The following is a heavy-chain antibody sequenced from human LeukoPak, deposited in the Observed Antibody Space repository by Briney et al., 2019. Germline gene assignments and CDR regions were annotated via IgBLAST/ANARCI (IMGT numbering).Heavy chain of an antibody. CDR2: IYYSGST. Sequence: MPSETLSLTCTVSGGSISSSSYYWGWIRQPPGKGLEWIGSIYYSGSTYYNPSLKSRVTISVDTSKNQFSLKLGSVTAADTAVYYCARHGQVSSGWYLTEGDDWYFNLWGRGTLATVSS. CDR3: ARHGQVSSGWYLTEGDDWYFNL. V-gene: IGHV4-39*01. CDR1: GGSISSSSYY. D-gene: IGHD6-19*01. J-gene: IGHJ2*01.